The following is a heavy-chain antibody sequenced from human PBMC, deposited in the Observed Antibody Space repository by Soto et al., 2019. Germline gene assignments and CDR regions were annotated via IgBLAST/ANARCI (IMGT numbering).Heavy chain of an antibody. CDR1: GDSLRSSSYY. D-gene: IGHD1-1*01. J-gene: IGHJ3*01. Sequence: QVQLHESGPGLVKPSQTLSLICVVSGDSLRSSSYYWSWIRQYPGKGLEWIGYIYHSGSLYYKPSLRSRATISLDTSKSQFSLNLTSVTAADTAFYYCAREKTGNDALDVWGPGTRVTVSS. CDR2: IYHSGSL. V-gene: IGHV4-31*11. CDR3: AREKTGNDALDV.